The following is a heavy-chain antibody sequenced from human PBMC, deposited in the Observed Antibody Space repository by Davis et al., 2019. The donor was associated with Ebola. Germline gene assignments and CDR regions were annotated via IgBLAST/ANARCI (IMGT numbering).Heavy chain of an antibody. CDR2: ISSSSSFI. Sequence: GESLKISCAASGFSVSNSFISWVRQAPGKGLEWVSSISSSSSFISYADSVKGRFTISRDNSKNTLHLQMNSLRAEDTAVYYCARSWPGYHGMDVWGQGTTTTVSS. CDR3: ARSWPGYHGMDV. V-gene: IGHV3-21*04. J-gene: IGHJ6*02. CDR1: GFSVSNSF. D-gene: IGHD5-12*01.